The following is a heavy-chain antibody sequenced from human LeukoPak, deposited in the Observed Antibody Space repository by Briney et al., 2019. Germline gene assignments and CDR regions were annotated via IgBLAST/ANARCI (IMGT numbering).Heavy chain of an antibody. J-gene: IGHJ4*02. D-gene: IGHD1-14*01. CDR2: ISTNGDST. CDR1: GFTFSSYA. V-gene: IGHV3-64*01. CDR3: AKESPYRAPTRTYYFDY. Sequence: GGSLRLSCAASGFTFSSYAMHWVRQAPGKGLEYVAAISTNGDSTYYANSVKGRFTISRDNSKNTLHLQMNSLRAEDTAVYYCAKESPYRAPTRTYYFDYWGQGTLVTVSS.